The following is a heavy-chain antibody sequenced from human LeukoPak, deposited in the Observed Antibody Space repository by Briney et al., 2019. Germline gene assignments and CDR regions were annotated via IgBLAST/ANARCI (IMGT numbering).Heavy chain of an antibody. J-gene: IGHJ4*02. CDR2: IYTSGST. CDR1: GGSISSGGYY. CDR3: ARQYFLILSLYYFDY. Sequence: SETLSLTCTVSGGSISSGGYYWSWIRQPAGKGLEWIGRIYTSGSTNYNPSLKSRVTISVDTSKNQFSLKLSSVTAADTAVYYCARQYFLILSLYYFDYWGQGTLVTVSS. V-gene: IGHV4-61*02. D-gene: IGHD3-10*02.